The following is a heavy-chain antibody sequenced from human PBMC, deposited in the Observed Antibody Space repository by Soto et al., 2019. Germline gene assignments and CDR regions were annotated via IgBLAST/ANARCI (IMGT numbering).Heavy chain of an antibody. CDR1: GGSISSGGYY. D-gene: IGHD5-18*01. V-gene: IGHV4-39*07. J-gene: IGHJ4*02. Sequence: SETLSLTWTVSGGSISSGGYYWSWIRQHPGKGLEWIGEAHHSGRTYYNPSLKSRVTISVDTSQNLFSLKLASVTAADTAVYYCAKEVEPIGIPLFDNWGQGTLVTVSS. CDR2: AHHSGRT. CDR3: AKEVEPIGIPLFDN.